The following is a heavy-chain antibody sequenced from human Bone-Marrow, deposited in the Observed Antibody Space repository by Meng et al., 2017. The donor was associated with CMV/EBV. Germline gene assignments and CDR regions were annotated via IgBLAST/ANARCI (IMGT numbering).Heavy chain of an antibody. CDR3: ARVRHGVVLPENYYFYGMDV. CDR1: GFTFSTYW. CDR2: IKQDGSEK. J-gene: IGHJ6*02. Sequence: GESLKISCAASGFTFSTYWMSWVRQAPGKGLEWVANIKQDGSEKYSVDSVKGRFTISRDNAKNSLYLQMNSLRAEDTAVYCCARVRHGVVLPENYYFYGMDVWGQGTTVTVSS. D-gene: IGHD3-3*01. V-gene: IGHV3-7*01.